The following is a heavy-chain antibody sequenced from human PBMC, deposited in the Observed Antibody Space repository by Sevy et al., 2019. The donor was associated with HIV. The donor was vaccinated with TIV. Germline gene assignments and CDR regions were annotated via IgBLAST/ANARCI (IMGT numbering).Heavy chain of an antibody. CDR1: GGSLSSGSYY. CDR3: VGDRIAAAGGYFDN. Sequence: SETLSLTCTVSGGSLSSGSYYWSWIRQPPGKGLEWIGYISYIGSTNYNPSLKSRVTISVDTSKNQLSLRLTSVTAADTAGYYCVGDRIAAAGGYFDNWGQGTLVTVSS. CDR2: ISYIGST. V-gene: IGHV4-61*01. D-gene: IGHD6-13*01. J-gene: IGHJ4*02.